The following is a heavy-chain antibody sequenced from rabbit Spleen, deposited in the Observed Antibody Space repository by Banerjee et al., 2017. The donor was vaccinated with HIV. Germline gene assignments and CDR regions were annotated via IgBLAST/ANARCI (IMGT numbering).Heavy chain of an antibody. CDR2: IDPIFGTT. Sequence: QSLEESGGDLVKPGASLTLTCTASGFTMSSSDWIYWVRQAPGKGLEWIGYIDPIFGTTYYASWAKGRFTISKTSSTTVTLEVTSLTAADTATYFCARDSGTSFSSYGMDLWGPGTLVTVS. CDR1: GFTMSSSDW. D-gene: IGHD8-1*01. V-gene: IGHV1S40*01. J-gene: IGHJ6*01. CDR3: ARDSGTSFSSYGMDL.